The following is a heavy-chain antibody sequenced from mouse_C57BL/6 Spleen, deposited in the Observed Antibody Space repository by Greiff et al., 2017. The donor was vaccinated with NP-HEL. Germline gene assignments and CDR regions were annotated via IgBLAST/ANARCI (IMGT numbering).Heavy chain of an antibody. D-gene: IGHD2-3*01. Sequence: EVQLQQSGPELVKPGASVKMSCKASGYTFTDYNMHWVKQSHGKSLEWIGYINPNNGGTSYNQKFKGKATLTVNKSSSTAYMELRSLTSEDSAVYYCARAYYDGYYPFAYWGQGTLVTVSA. CDR1: GYTFTDYN. CDR3: ARAYYDGYYPFAY. V-gene: IGHV1-22*01. J-gene: IGHJ3*01. CDR2: INPNNGGT.